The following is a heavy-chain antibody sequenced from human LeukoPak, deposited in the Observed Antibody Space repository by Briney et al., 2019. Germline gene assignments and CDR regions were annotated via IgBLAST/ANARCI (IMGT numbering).Heavy chain of an antibody. J-gene: IGHJ5*02. D-gene: IGHD3-22*01. V-gene: IGHV4-30-4*08. Sequence: PSETLSLTCTVSGGSVSSGTYYWSWIRQPPGEGLEWIGYIYYSGSTYYNPSLKSRVTISVDTSKNQFSLKLSSVTAADTAVYYCASTMIVVANGVDPWGQGTLVTVSS. CDR1: GGSVSSGTYY. CDR2: IYYSGST. CDR3: ASTMIVVANGVDP.